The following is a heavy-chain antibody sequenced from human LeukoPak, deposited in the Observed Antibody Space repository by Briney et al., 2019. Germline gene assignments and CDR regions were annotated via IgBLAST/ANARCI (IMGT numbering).Heavy chain of an antibody. Sequence: SETLSLTCTVSGGSISSYYWSWIRQPPGKGLEWIGYIYYSGSTNYNPSLKSRVTISVDTSKNQFSLKLSSVTAADTAVYYCARANGAYSYGFAFWGQGTLVTVS. D-gene: IGHD5-18*01. CDR3: ARANGAYSYGFAF. V-gene: IGHV4-59*01. CDR1: GGSISSYY. J-gene: IGHJ4*02. CDR2: IYYSGST.